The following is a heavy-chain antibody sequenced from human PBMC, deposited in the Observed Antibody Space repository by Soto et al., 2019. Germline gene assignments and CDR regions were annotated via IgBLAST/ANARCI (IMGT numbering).Heavy chain of an antibody. D-gene: IGHD4-17*01. V-gene: IGHV1-69*13. J-gene: IGHJ6*04. CDR3: ASFLFSATVITGYYYGMDV. CDR2: IIPIFGTA. Sequence: SVKVSCKASGGTFSSYAISWVRQAPGQGLEWMGGIIPIFGTANYAQKFQGRVTITADESTSTAYMELSRLRSEDTAVYYCASFLFSATVITGYYYGMDVWGEGTTVTVSS. CDR1: GGTFSSYA.